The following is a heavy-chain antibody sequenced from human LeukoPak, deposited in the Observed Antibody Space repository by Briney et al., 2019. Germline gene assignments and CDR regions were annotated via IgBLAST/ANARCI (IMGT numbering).Heavy chain of an antibody. CDR3: ARDRNYYGSGSYSH. J-gene: IGHJ4*02. Sequence: SETLSLTCTVSGGSISSYYWSWIRQPPGKGLEWIGYTYYSGSTNYNPSLKSRVTISVDTSKNQFSLKLSSVTAADTAVYYCARDRNYYGSGSYSHWGQGTLVNVSS. D-gene: IGHD3-10*01. CDR1: GGSISSYY. CDR2: TYYSGST. V-gene: IGHV4-59*12.